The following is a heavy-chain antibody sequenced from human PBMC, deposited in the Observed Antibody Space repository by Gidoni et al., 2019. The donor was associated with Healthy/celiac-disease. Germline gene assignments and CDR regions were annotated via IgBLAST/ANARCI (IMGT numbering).Heavy chain of an antibody. CDR3: ARGSMVRGVITYYYYGMDV. CDR1: GSTFSSYE. J-gene: IGHJ6*02. Sequence: EVQLVESGGGLVQPGGSLRLSCAASGSTFSSYEMNWVRQAPGKGLEWVSYISSSGSTIYYADPVKGRFTISRDNAKNSLYLQMNSLRAEDTAVYYCARGSMVRGVITYYYYGMDVWGQGTTVTVSS. D-gene: IGHD3-10*01. V-gene: IGHV3-48*03. CDR2: ISSSGSTI.